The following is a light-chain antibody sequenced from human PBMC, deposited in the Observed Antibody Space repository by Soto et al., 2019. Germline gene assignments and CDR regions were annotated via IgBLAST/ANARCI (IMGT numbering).Light chain of an antibody. Sequence: QSVLTQPPSVSGSPGQSVTISCTGTSSDAGSNNRVSWYQQPPGTAPKLMIYEVSNRPSGVPDRFSGSKSGNTASLTISGLRAEDEADYYCTSYTSSTTPCVFGTGTKVTVL. V-gene: IGLV2-18*02. CDR3: TSYTSSTTPCV. J-gene: IGLJ1*01. CDR1: SSDAGSNNR. CDR2: EVS.